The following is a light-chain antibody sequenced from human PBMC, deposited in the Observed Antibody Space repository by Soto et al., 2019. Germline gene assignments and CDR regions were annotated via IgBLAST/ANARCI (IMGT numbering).Light chain of an antibody. CDR2: ANT. CDR3: QSYDTSLGGWV. CDR1: SSNIGAGYD. J-gene: IGLJ3*02. Sequence: QAVVTQPPSVSGAPGQRVTISCTGSSSNIGAGYDVHWYQQLPGTAPKLLIYANTNRPSGVPDRFSGSKSGTSASLAITGLQAEDEADYYCQSYDTSLGGWVFGGGTKVTVL. V-gene: IGLV1-40*01.